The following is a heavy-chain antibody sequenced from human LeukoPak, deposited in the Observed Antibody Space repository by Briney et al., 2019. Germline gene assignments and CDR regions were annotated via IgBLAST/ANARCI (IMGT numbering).Heavy chain of an antibody. CDR1: GYSFTSYW. J-gene: IGHJ3*02. D-gene: IGHD1-26*01. CDR2: ISAYNGNT. CDR3: ARGSYVSNVDAFDI. Sequence: GESLKISCKGSGYSFTSYWIGWVRQAPGQGLEWMGWISAYNGNTNYAQKLQGRVTMTTDTSTSTAYVELRSLRSDDTAVYYCARGSYVSNVDAFDIWGQGTMVTVSS. V-gene: IGHV1-18*04.